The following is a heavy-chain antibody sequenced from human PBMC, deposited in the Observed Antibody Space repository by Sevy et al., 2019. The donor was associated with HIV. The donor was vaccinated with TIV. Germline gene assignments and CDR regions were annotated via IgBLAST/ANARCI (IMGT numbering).Heavy chain of an antibody. CDR2: IKPDGSDK. V-gene: IGHV3-7*01. CDR1: GFSFSAYW. D-gene: IGHD1-26*01. Sequence: GSLRLSCAASGFSFSAYWMNWVRQAPGKGREWVANIKPDGSDKHYVDSAEGRFTISRDNAKNSLYLQMNGLTVEDTAMYYCAQETFGRFDSWGQGTLVTVSS. CDR3: AQETFGRFDS. J-gene: IGHJ4*02.